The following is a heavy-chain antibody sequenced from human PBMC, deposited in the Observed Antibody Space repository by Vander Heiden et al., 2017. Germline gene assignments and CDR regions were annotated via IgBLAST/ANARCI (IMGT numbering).Heavy chain of an antibody. CDR1: GGSFSGYY. D-gene: IGHD2-21*01. CDR2: INHSGST. Sequence: QVQLQQWGAGLLKPSETLPLTCAVYGGSFSGYYWSWIRQPPGKGLEWIGEINHSGSTNYNPSLKSRVTISVDTSKNQFSLKLSSVTAADTAVYYCARLPESSSSGGEGDYWGQGTLVTVSS. CDR3: ARLPESSSSGGEGDY. V-gene: IGHV4-34*01. J-gene: IGHJ4*02.